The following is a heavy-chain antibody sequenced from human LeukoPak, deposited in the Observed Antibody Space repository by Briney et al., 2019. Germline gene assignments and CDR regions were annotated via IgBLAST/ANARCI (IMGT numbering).Heavy chain of an antibody. V-gene: IGHV3-23*01. J-gene: IGHJ4*02. Sequence: GGSLRLSCAASGFTFSSYAMSWVRQAPGKGLEWVSAISGSGGSTYYADSVKGRFTISRDNSKNTLYLRMNSLRAEDTAVYYCAKDQDWAVAGTFDYWGQGTLVTVSS. CDR3: AKDQDWAVAGTFDY. CDR2: ISGSGGST. CDR1: GFTFSSYA. D-gene: IGHD6-19*01.